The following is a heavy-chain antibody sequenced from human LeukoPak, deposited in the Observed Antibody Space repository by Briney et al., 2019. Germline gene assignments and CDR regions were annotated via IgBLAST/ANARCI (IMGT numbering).Heavy chain of an antibody. CDR3: ARGSVILDWFDP. CDR1: GGSISSYY. J-gene: IGHJ5*02. Sequence: SETRSLTCTVSGGSISSYYWSWIRQPPGKGLEWIGYIYYSGSTNYNPSLKSRVTISVDTSKNQFSLKLSSVTAADTAVYYCARGSVILDWFDPWGQGTLVTVSS. V-gene: IGHV4-59*01. CDR2: IYYSGST. D-gene: IGHD3-9*01.